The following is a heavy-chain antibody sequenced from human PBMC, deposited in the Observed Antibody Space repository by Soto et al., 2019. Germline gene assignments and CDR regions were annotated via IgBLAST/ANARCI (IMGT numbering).Heavy chain of an antibody. CDR3: ARGRGGDILTGFDY. Sequence: AASVKVSCKASGYTFTSYGISWVRQAPGQGLEWMGWISAYNGNTNYAQKLQGRVTMTTDTSTSTAYMELRSLRSDDTAVYYCARGRGGDILTGFDYWGQGTLVTVSS. D-gene: IGHD3-9*01. CDR1: GYTFTSYG. CDR2: ISAYNGNT. J-gene: IGHJ4*02. V-gene: IGHV1-18*01.